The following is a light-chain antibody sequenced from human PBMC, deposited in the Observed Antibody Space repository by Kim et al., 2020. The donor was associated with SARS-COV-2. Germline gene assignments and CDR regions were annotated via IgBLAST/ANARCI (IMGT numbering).Light chain of an antibody. CDR2: GKN. CDR1: SLRSYY. V-gene: IGLV3-19*01. J-gene: IGLJ2*01. CDR3: NSRDSNDNVV. Sequence: VALRQTVRITCQGDSLRSYYATWYQQKPGQAPILVIYGKNNRPSGIPDRFSGSSSGNTASLTITGTQAGDEAEYYCNSRDSNDNVVFGGGTQLTVL.